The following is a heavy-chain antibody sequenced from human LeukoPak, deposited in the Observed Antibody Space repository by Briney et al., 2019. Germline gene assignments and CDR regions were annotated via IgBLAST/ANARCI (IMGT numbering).Heavy chain of an antibody. CDR2: IYPADSDT. Sequence: GESLKISCKGSGYSLTSYWIGWVRQMPGKGLEWMGIIYPADSDTKYGPSFQGQVTISADKSINTAYLQWTSLKASDTAIYYCARPHTLVDDYFDYWGQGTQVTVSS. CDR3: ARPHTLVDDYFDY. D-gene: IGHD2-15*01. CDR1: GYSLTSYW. J-gene: IGHJ4*02. V-gene: IGHV5-51*01.